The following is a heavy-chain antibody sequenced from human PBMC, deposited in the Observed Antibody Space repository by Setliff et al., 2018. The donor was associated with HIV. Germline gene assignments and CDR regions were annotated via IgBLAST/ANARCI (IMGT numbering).Heavy chain of an antibody. Sequence: SETLSLTCDVSTYSISSVHSWGWIRQPPGKGLEWIGTMHHSGNTHYKPSLKGRVTVSLDTSKRQLSLKLRSVTAADTAVYYCAKEGGYCSGDTCFGFDYWGQGTLVTVSS. CDR1: TYSISSVHS. CDR3: AKEGGYCSGDTCFGFDY. CDR2: MHHSGNT. J-gene: IGHJ4*02. D-gene: IGHD2-15*01. V-gene: IGHV4-38-2*02.